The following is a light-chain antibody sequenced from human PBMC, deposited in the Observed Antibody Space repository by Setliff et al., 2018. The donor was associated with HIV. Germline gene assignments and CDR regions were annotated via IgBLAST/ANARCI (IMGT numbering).Light chain of an antibody. Sequence: QSVLTQPASVSGSPGQSITISCTGTSSDVGGYNYVSWYQQHPGKAPKLMIYEVSNRPSGVSNRFSGPKSGNTASLAISGLQAEDEAVYYCSSYTSSSTLGVFGGGTKVTVL. CDR3: SSYTSSSTLGV. V-gene: IGLV2-14*01. CDR2: EVS. J-gene: IGLJ3*02. CDR1: SSDVGGYNY.